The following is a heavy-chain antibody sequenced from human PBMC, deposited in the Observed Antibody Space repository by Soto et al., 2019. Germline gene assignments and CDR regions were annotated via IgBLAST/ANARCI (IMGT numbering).Heavy chain of an antibody. D-gene: IGHD6-25*01. CDR1: GGSIISYY. CDR2: IYYSGST. J-gene: IGHJ5*02. V-gene: IGHV4-59*01. CDR3: ARPHGGSSGWDNWFDP. Sequence: SATLSRTCTVSGGSIISYYWSWIRQPPGKGLEWIGYIYYSGSTNYNPSLKSRVTISVVTSKNQFSLKLSSVTAADTAVYYCARPHGGSSGWDNWFDPWGKGTLVTVS.